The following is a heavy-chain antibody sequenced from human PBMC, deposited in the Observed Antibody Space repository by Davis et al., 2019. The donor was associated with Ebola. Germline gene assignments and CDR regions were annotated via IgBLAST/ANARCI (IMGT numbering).Heavy chain of an antibody. CDR2: LYYRGST. CDR1: GGSISSGGYY. V-gene: IGHV4-31*03. J-gene: IGHJ6*04. CDR3: ARDQPYYYGMDV. Sequence: MPSETLSLTCTVSGGSISSGGYYWSWIRQHPGKGLDWIVYLYYRGSTYYNPSLKSRVTISVDNSKNQLPLKLSSVTAADTAVYYWARDQPYYYGMDVWGKGTTVTVSS.